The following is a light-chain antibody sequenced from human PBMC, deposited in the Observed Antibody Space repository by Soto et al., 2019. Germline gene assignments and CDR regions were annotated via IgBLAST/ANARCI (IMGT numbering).Light chain of an antibody. J-gene: IGKJ1*01. Sequence: EIVLTQSPGTLSLSPGERATLSCRASQSVSSSYLAWYQQKPGQAPRLLIYDASSRATGIPDRFSGSGSGTDFTLTISRLEPEDFAVYDFQQYGSSSTFGQGTKVEIK. CDR1: QSVSSSY. V-gene: IGKV3-20*01. CDR2: DAS. CDR3: QQYGSSST.